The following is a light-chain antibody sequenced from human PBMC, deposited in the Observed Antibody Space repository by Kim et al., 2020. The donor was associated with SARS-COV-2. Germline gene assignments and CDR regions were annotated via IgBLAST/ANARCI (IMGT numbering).Light chain of an antibody. V-gene: IGLV6-57*01. Sequence: NFMLTQSHSVSESPGKKVIISCTRSSGSIASDFVQWFQQRPGSSPTTVIYEDHKRPSGVPDRFSGSVDTSSNSASLTISGLRAEDEADYYCQSYDDNRWVFGGGTQLTV. J-gene: IGLJ3*02. CDR1: SGSIASDF. CDR3: QSYDDNRWV. CDR2: EDH.